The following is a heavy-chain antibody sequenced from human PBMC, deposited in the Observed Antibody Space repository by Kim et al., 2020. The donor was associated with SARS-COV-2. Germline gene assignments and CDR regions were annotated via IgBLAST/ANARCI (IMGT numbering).Heavy chain of an antibody. V-gene: IGHV3-13*01. CDR1: GFTFSSYD. CDR3: ARASHGGNCDYWYFDL. D-gene: IGHD2-15*01. J-gene: IGHJ2*01. Sequence: GGSLRLSCAASGFTFSSYDMHWVRQATGKGLEWVSAIGTAGDTYYPGSVKGRFTISRENAKNSLYLQMNSLRAGDTAVYYCARASHGGNCDYWYFDLWGRGTLVTVSS. CDR2: IGTAGDT.